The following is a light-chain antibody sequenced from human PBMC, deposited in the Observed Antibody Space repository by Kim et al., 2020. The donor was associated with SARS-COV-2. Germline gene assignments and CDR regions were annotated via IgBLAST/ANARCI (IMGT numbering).Light chain of an antibody. CDR1: NSNIGSNP. V-gene: IGLV1-44*01. J-gene: IGLJ1*01. CDR2: SYT. CDR3: AAWDDTLNLFV. Sequence: GQRVIISCSGSNSNIGSNPVNWYQQLPGTAPKLLIYSYTLRPSGVPARFSGFRSGTSASLAISGLQSEDEAEYYCAAWDDTLNLFVFGTGTKVTAL.